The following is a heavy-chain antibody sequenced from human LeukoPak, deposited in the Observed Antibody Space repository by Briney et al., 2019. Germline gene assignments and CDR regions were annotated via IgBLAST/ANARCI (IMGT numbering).Heavy chain of an antibody. CDR2: IRYDGSNK. D-gene: IGHD4-17*01. CDR3: AKDRGRFDYGEHTNDWPGAT. V-gene: IGHV3-30*02. Sequence: GGSLRLSCAASGFTFSSYGMHWVRQAPGKGLEWVAFIRYDGSNKYYADSVKGRFTISRDNSKNTLYLQMNSLRAEDTAVYYCAKDRGRFDYGEHTNDWPGATWGQGTLVTVSS. J-gene: IGHJ5*02. CDR1: GFTFSSYG.